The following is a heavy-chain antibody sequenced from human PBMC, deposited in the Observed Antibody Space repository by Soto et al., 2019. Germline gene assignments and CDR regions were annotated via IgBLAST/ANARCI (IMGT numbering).Heavy chain of an antibody. CDR3: AREYSSTTGKAFDI. V-gene: IGHV3-21*01. CDR1: GFTFSSYN. D-gene: IGHD2-2*01. Sequence: GGSLRLSCAASGFTFSSYNMNWVRQAPGKGLEWVSSISRTNIYYVDSVKGRFTISRDNAKNSLYLQMNSLRAEDTAVYYCAREYSSTTGKAFDIWGQGTMVTVSS. J-gene: IGHJ3*02. CDR2: ISRTNI.